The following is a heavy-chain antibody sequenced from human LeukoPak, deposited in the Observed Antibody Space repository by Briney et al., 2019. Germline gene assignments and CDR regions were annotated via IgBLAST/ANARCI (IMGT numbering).Heavy chain of an antibody. D-gene: IGHD2-2*01. CDR1: GGTFSSYA. Sequence: SVKVSCKASGGTFSSYAISWVRQAPGQGLEWMGGIIPIFGTANYAQKFQGRVTITADESTSTAYMELSSLRSEDTAVYYCARLGRVVVPAAFDYWGQGTLVTVSS. J-gene: IGHJ4*02. V-gene: IGHV1-69*13. CDR2: IIPIFGTA. CDR3: ARLGRVVVPAAFDY.